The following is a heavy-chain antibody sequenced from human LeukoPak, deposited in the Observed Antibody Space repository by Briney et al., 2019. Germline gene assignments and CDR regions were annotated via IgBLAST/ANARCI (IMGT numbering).Heavy chain of an antibody. V-gene: IGHV3-21*01. Sequence: PGGSLRLSCAASGFTFSSYSMNWVRQAPGKGLEWVSSISSSSSYIYYADSVKGRFTISRDNAKNSLYLQMNSLRAEDTAVYYCAREGEWGYYFDYWGQGTLVTVSS. CDR1: GFTFSSYS. D-gene: IGHD3-16*01. CDR2: ISSSSSYI. J-gene: IGHJ4*02. CDR3: AREGEWGYYFDY.